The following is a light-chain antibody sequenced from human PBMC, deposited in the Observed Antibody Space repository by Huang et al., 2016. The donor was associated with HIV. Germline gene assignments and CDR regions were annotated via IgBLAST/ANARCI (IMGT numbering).Light chain of an antibody. CDR3: QQYSKWPPNT. J-gene: IGKJ2*01. V-gene: IGKV3-15*01. Sequence: EIVMTQSPATLSLSPGERATLSCRVSQSVNSKLAWYQQKPGQAPRLLIYGASTRATGVPGRFSGSGSGTEFTLTISSLQSEDFAVYYCQQYSKWPPNTFGQGTKLESK. CDR1: QSVNSK. CDR2: GAS.